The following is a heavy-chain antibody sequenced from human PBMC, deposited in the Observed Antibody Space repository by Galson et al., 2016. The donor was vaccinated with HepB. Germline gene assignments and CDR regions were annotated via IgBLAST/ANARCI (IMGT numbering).Heavy chain of an antibody. Sequence: LSLTCTVSGGSISSSPYYWGWIRQPPGKGLEWIGCIYYSGSTFYNPSLKSRVTISVDTSKNHFSLKLSSVTAADTAVYYCSRAFLPYFDHWGQGTLVTVSS. V-gene: IGHV4-39*07. CDR1: GGSISSSPYY. J-gene: IGHJ4*02. CDR2: IYYSGST. CDR3: SRAFLPYFDH. D-gene: IGHD2/OR15-2a*01.